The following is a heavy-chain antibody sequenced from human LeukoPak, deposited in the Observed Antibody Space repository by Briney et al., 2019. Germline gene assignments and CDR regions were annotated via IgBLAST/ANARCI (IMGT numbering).Heavy chain of an antibody. CDR3: ARGQRAHVEWSNYMDG. CDR2: ISASGVMT. Sequence: PGGSLRLSCAASGFTFTNYAMTWVRQAPGKGLEWVSSISASGVMTYYADSVKGRFTVSRDTSKNSLYLQMSSLTAADTAVYYCARGQRAHVEWSNYMDGWGKGTTVIVSS. V-gene: IGHV3-23*01. D-gene: IGHD3-3*01. CDR1: GFTFTNYA. J-gene: IGHJ6*03.